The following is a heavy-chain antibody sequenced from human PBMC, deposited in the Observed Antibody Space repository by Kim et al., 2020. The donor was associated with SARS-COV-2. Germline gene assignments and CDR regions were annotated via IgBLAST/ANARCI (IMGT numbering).Heavy chain of an antibody. V-gene: IGHV4-59*01. CDR1: GGSISSYY. CDR2: IYYSGST. Sequence: SETLSLTCTVSGGSISSYYWSWIRQPPGKGLEWIGYIYYSGSTNYNPSLKSRVTISVDTSKNQFSLKLSSVTAADTAVYYCAGVGLRMGGGHLDDWGQGTLVTVSS. CDR3: AGVGLRMGGGHLDD. D-gene: IGHD4-17*01. J-gene: IGHJ4*02.